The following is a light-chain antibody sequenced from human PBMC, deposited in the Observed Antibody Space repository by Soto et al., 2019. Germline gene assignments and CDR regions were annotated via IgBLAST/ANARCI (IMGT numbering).Light chain of an antibody. Sequence: QSVLTQPPSVSAAPGQKVTISCSGSSSNIGNNYVSWYQQLPGTAPKLLIYDNNKRPSGIPDRFSGSKSGTSATLGITGLQTGDEADYYCGTWDSSLCPRVFGGVTKVTVL. J-gene: IGLJ2*01. CDR2: DNN. CDR1: SSNIGNNY. V-gene: IGLV1-51*01. CDR3: GTWDSSLCPRV.